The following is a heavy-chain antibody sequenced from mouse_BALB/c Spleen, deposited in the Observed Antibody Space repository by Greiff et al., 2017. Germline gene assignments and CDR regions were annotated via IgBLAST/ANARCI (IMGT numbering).Heavy chain of an antibody. CDR1: GFTFSSFG. D-gene: IGHD1-1*01. V-gene: IGHV5-17*02. J-gene: IGHJ3*01. CDR2: ISSGSSTI. Sequence: EVNVVESGGGLVQPGGSRKLSCAASGFTFSSFGMHWVRQAPEKGLEWVAYISSGSSTIYYADTVKGRFTISRDNPKNTLFLQMTSLRSEDTAMYYCAREGSSPAWFAYWGQGTLVTVSA. CDR3: AREGSSPAWFAY.